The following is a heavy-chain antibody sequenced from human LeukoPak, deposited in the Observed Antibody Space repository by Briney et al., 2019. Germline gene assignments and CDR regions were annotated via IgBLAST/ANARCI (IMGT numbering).Heavy chain of an antibody. CDR3: ASPGGSGSYFPFDY. CDR2: IIPIFGTA. CDR1: GGIFSSYA. J-gene: IGHJ4*02. V-gene: IGHV1-69*13. Sequence: SVKVSCKASGGIFSSYAISWVRQAPGQGLEWMGGIIPIFGTANYAQKFQGRVTITADESTSTAYMELSSLRSEDTAVYYCASPGGSGSYFPFDYWGQGTLVTVSS. D-gene: IGHD1-26*01.